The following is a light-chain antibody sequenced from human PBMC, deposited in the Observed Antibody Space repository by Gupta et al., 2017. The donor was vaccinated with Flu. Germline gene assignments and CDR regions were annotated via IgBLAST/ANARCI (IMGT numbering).Light chain of an antibody. CDR3: HQYNNWPPLT. J-gene: IGKJ1*01. V-gene: IGKV3-15*01. CDR2: GAS. CDR1: QSVSSD. Sequence: EIVMTQSPATLSVSPGDRATLSCWASQSVSSDLAWYQQKPGQAPRLLIYGASTRATGVPARFIGSGSGTQFTLTISSLQSEDFAVYYCHQYNNWPPLTFGQGTKVEIK.